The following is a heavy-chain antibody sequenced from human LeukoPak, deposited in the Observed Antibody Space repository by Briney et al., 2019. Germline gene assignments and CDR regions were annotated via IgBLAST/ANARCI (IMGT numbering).Heavy chain of an antibody. CDR3: AKGLGFGDFPYYYYYYMDV. CDR1: GFTFSSYA. Sequence: HPGGSLRLSCATSGFTFSSYAMSSVRQAPGKGLEWVSAISGGGGSTYYADAVKGRFTISRDNSKNTLYLQMNSLRAEDTAVYYCAKGLGFGDFPYYYYYYMDVWGKGTMVTVSS. CDR2: ISGGGGST. J-gene: IGHJ6*03. V-gene: IGHV3-23*01. D-gene: IGHD3-10*01.